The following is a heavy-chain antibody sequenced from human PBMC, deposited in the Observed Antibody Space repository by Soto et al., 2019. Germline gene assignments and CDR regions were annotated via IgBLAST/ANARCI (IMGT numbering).Heavy chain of an antibody. CDR2: INADYGNT. CDR1: GYTFYSHS. CDR3: ARGHNWNYFPFDY. D-gene: IGHD1-7*01. J-gene: IGHJ4*02. Sequence: ASVNVSCKASGYTFYSHSISWVRQAPGQGLEWMGRINADYGNTQYAQKFRGRVTITADESTSTAYMELSSLRSEDTAVYYCARGHNWNYFPFDYWGQGTLVTVSS. V-gene: IGHV1-18*01.